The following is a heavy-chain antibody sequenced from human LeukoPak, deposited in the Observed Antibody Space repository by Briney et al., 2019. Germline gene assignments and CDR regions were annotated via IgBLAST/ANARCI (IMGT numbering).Heavy chain of an antibody. CDR1: GGSSSRYY. CDR2: IYYSGSN. V-gene: IGHV4-59*01. Sequence: SETLSLTCTVAGGSSSRYYWRWVRQPPGKGLEWIGDIYYSGSNNDNPSLKRRVTISVDRYKKQFSRKRSSVTAADTAVYYCARELGYCSSTSCNNWFDPWGQGTLVTVSS. J-gene: IGHJ5*02. CDR3: ARELGYCSSTSCNNWFDP. D-gene: IGHD2-2*01.